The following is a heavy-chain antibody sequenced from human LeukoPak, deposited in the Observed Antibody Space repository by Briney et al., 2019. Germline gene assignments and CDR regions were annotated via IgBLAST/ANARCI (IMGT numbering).Heavy chain of an antibody. Sequence: GGSQRLSCAASGFKFSDHYIDWVRQAPGKGLEWVGRSRNKASSYTTEYAASVEGRFTISRDVSESSLYLQMNSLRTEDTAVYYCGRIAINANIGMDVWARGTTVTVSS. CDR3: GRIAINANIGMDV. CDR2: SRNKASSYTT. CDR1: GFKFSDHY. J-gene: IGHJ6*02. V-gene: IGHV3-72*01. D-gene: IGHD1/OR15-1a*01.